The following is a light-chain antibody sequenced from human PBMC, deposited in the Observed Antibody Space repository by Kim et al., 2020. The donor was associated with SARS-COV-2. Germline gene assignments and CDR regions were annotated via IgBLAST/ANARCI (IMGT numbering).Light chain of an antibody. J-gene: IGKJ2*01. Sequence: SGSPGERATLSCRASQSVSSNLAWYQQKPGQAPRLLIYGASTRATGIPDRFSGSGSGTEFTLTISSLQSEDFAIYYCQQYNNWPPAFGQGTKLEI. CDR3: QQYNNWPPA. CDR1: QSVSSN. V-gene: IGKV3-15*01. CDR2: GAS.